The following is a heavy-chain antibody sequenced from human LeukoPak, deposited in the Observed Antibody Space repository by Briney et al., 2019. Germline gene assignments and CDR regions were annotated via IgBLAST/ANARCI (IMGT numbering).Heavy chain of an antibody. CDR3: ARSYDVLTGYFPPDY. D-gene: IGHD3-9*01. CDR1: GFTFGGSV. CDR2: IRSKGYGGTT. Sequence: PGGSPRLSCTASGFTFGGSVMSWFRQAPGKGLEWVGFIRSKGYGGTTQYAASVKGRFTISRDDSKNIAHLQMNSLKTEDTAVYYCARSYDVLTGYFPPDYWGQGTLVTVSS. V-gene: IGHV3-49*03. J-gene: IGHJ4*02.